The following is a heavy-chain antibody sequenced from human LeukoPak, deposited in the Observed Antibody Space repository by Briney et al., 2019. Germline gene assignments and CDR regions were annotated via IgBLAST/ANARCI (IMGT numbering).Heavy chain of an antibody. CDR1: GGTFSNYD. CDR3: ARGRYNSAWSDD. J-gene: IGHJ4*02. CDR2: IIPLFGTA. Sequence: SVKVSCKASGGTFSNYDITWMRQAPGQGLEWMGGIIPLFGTANYAQKFQGRVAITADESTSTAYMELNSLTSEDTAVYYCARGRYNSAWSDDWGQGSLVTVSS. D-gene: IGHD6-13*01. V-gene: IGHV1-69*13.